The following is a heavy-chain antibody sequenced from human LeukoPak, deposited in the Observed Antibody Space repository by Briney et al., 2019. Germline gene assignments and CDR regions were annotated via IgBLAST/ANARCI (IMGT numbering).Heavy chain of an antibody. V-gene: IGHV1-8*01. CDR1: GYTFTSYD. J-gene: IGHJ6*03. CDR3: ARGTRYFDWLLRNYYYYYYMDV. CDR2: MNPNSGDT. Sequence: ASVKVSCKASGYTFTSYDINWVRQATGQGLEWMGWMNPNSGDTGYAQKFQGRVTMTRNTSISTAYMGLSSLRSEDTAVYYCARGTRYFDWLLRNYYYYYYMDVWGKGTTVTVSS. D-gene: IGHD3-9*01.